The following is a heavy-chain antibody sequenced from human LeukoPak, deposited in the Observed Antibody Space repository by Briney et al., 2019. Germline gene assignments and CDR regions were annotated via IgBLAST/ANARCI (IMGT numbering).Heavy chain of an antibody. D-gene: IGHD5-18*01. J-gene: IGHJ5*02. Sequence: SETLSLTCAVYGGSFSGYYWSWIRQPPGKGLEWIGEINHSGGTNYNPSLKSRVTISVDTSKNQFSLKLTSVTAADTAVHYCARRLSYGYGVWFDPWGQGTLVTVSS. CDR3: ARRLSYGYGVWFDP. CDR1: GGSFSGYY. CDR2: INHSGGT. V-gene: IGHV4-34*01.